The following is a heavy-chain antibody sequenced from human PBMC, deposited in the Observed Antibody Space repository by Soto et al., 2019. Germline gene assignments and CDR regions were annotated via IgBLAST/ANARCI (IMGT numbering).Heavy chain of an antibody. Sequence: GGSLRLSCAASGFTFTTAWINWVRQAPGEGPEWVSTLGGGDDIFYADSVKGRFTISRYDSRNTLYLQMDNLRVEDTATYFCAKDSVSYNGIYDAFDVWGQGTVVTVSS. CDR2: LGGGDDI. D-gene: IGHD1-26*01. CDR1: GFTFTTAW. V-gene: IGHV3-23*01. CDR3: AKDSVSYNGIYDAFDV. J-gene: IGHJ3*01.